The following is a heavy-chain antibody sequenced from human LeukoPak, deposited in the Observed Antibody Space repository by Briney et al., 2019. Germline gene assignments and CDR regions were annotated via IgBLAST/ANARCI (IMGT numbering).Heavy chain of an antibody. V-gene: IGHV3-23*01. CDR3: AKGVEYYDS. CDR2: ISGSGGST. D-gene: IGHD3-22*01. J-gene: IGHJ4*02. Sequence: GGSLRLSCAASGFTVSSNYMSWVRQAPGKGLEWVSAISGSGGSTYYADSVKGRFTISRDNSKNTLYLQMNSLRAEDTAVYYCAKGVEYYDSWGQGTLVTVSS. CDR1: GFTVSSNY.